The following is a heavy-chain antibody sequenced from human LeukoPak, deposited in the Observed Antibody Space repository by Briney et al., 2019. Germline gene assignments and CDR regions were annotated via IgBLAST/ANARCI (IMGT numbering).Heavy chain of an antibody. CDR1: GYTFTSYA. J-gene: IGHJ4*02. CDR2: INAGNGNT. D-gene: IGHD1-1*01. V-gene: IGHV1-3*01. CDR3: ARGRNWNDFDLDY. Sequence: GASVKVSCKASGYTFTSYAMHWVRQAPGQRLEWMGWINAGNGNTKYSQKFQGRVTITRDTSASTAYMELSSLRSEDTAVYYCARGRNWNDFDLDYWGQGTLVTVSS.